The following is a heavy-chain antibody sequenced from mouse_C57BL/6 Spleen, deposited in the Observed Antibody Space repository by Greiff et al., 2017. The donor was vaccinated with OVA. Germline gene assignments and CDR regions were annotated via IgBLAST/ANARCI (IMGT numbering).Heavy chain of an antibody. V-gene: IGHV1-55*01. CDR1: GYTFTSYW. J-gene: IGHJ2*01. Sequence: QVQLQQPGAELVKPGASVTMSCKASGYTFTSYWIPWVKQRPGQGLEWIGDIYPGSGSTNYNEKFKSKATQTVDTSYSTAYMQLSSLTSEDSAVYYCARDYYGSNYDFDYWGQGTTLTVSS. D-gene: IGHD1-1*01. CDR3: ARDYYGSNYDFDY. CDR2: IYPGSGST.